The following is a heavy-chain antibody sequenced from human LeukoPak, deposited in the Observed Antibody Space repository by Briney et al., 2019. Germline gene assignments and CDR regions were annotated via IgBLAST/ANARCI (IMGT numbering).Heavy chain of an antibody. CDR3: ASQRKLGAFDY. D-gene: IGHD3-16*01. CDR2: IYYSGST. V-gene: IGHV4-39*01. Sequence: SETLSLTCTVSGGSISSSSYYWGWIRQPPGKGLEWIGSIYYSGSTYYNPSLKSRVTISVDTSKNQFSLKLSSVTAADTAVYYCASQRKLGAFDYWGQGTLVTVSS. CDR1: GGSISSSSYY. J-gene: IGHJ4*02.